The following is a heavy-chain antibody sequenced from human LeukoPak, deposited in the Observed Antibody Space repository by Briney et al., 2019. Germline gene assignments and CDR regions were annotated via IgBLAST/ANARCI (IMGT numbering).Heavy chain of an antibody. CDR1: GFTFSNAW. CDR2: IKSKTDGGTT. D-gene: IGHD6-6*01. J-gene: IGHJ4*02. V-gene: IGHV3-15*01. Sequence: GGSLRLSCAASGFTFSNAWMSWVRQAPGKGLEWVGRIKSKTDGGTTDYAAPVKGRFTISRDDSKNTLYLQMNSLKTEDTAVYYCTTGEKQLGLFDYWGQGTLVTVSS. CDR3: TTGEKQLGLFDY.